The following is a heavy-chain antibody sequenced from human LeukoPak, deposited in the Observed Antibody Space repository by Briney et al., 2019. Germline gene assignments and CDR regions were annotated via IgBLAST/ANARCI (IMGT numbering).Heavy chain of an antibody. D-gene: IGHD6-13*01. CDR3: AKVHTSSWGFFEV. Sequence: PGGSLRLSCAASGFTFSSYGMHWVRQAPGKGLEWVAFIRNDGSTKYYADSVKGRFTISRDNSKNTLYLDMNSLTIEETAVYYCAKVHTSSWGFFEVWGRGAPVTVSS. CDR2: IRNDGSTK. J-gene: IGHJ2*01. CDR1: GFTFSSYG. V-gene: IGHV3-30*02.